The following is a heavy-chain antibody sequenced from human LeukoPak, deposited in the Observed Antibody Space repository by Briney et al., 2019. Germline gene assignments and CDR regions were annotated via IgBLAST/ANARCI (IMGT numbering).Heavy chain of an antibody. CDR1: GGSFSGYY. Sequence: SETLSLTCAVYGGSFSGYYWSWIRQPPGKGLEWIGEINNSGSTNYNPSLKSRVTISVDTSKNQFSLKLSSVTAADTAVYYCARDDILTGYQPGQYWGRGTLVTVSS. D-gene: IGHD3-9*01. CDR2: INNSGST. CDR3: ARDDILTGYQPGQY. J-gene: IGHJ4*02. V-gene: IGHV4-34*01.